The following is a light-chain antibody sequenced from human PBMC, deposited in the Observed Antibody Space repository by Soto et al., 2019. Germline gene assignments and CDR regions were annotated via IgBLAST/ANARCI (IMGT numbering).Light chain of an antibody. J-gene: IGKJ1*01. Sequence: ELLMAQSPASLSVTPGERVSLSCRATQSALSNLAWYQHKPGQAPRLLIHGASTRATGIPARFSGGGSGTEFTLTISSLQSEDFAVYYCQQYNDWPPTCGQATK. CDR3: QQYNDWPPT. V-gene: IGKV3-15*01. CDR2: GAS. CDR1: QSALSN.